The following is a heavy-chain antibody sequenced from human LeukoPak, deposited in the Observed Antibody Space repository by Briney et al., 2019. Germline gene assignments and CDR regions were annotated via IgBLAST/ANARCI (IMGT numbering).Heavy chain of an antibody. D-gene: IGHD3-3*01. Sequence: GASVKVSCKASGYTLTSYDINWVRQATGQGLEWMGRINTNSGNTDYAQKFKGRVTMNRNTSISTVYVELSSLKSEDTAVYYCARGLLQFWNGYTADVFDIWGQGTMVTVSS. CDR1: GYTLTSYD. CDR3: ARGLLQFWNGYTADVFDI. CDR2: INTNSGNT. J-gene: IGHJ3*02. V-gene: IGHV1-8*01.